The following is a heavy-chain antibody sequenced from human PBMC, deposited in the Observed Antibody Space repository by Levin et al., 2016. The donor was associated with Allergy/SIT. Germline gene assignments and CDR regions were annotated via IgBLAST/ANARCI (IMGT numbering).Heavy chain of an antibody. Sequence: WIRQPPGKGLEWVSYISSSSSTIYYADSVKGRFTISRDNAKNSLYLQMNSLRAEDTAVYYCASLRSSGYYYWSQFGAFDIWGQGTMVTVSS. CDR2: ISSSSSTI. CDR3: ASLRSSGYYYWSQFGAFDI. J-gene: IGHJ3*02. V-gene: IGHV3-48*01. D-gene: IGHD3-22*01.